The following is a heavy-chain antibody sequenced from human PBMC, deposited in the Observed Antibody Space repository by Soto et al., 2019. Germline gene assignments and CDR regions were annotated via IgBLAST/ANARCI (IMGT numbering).Heavy chain of an antibody. Sequence: ASVKVSCKASGYTFTSYDINWVRQATGQGLEWMGWMNPNSGNTGYAQKFQGRVTMTRNTSISTAYMELSSLRSEDTAGYYCGRGAGGEYYYDSSGSSDYWGQGTLVTVSS. J-gene: IGHJ4*02. CDR1: GYTFTSYD. V-gene: IGHV1-8*01. CDR3: GRGAGGEYYYDSSGSSDY. D-gene: IGHD3-22*01. CDR2: MNPNSGNT.